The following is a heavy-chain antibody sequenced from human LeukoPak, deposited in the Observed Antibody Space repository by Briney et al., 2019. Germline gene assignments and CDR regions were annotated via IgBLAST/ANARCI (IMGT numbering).Heavy chain of an antibody. J-gene: IGHJ4*02. Sequence: GGSLRLSCAASGFTFSSYAMSWVRRAPGKGLEWVSAISGSGGSTYYADSVKGRFTISRDNSKNTLYLQMNSLRAEDTAVYYCAKVLRVVPAAAFDYWGQGTLVTVSS. CDR2: ISGSGGST. CDR3: AKVLRVVPAAAFDY. CDR1: GFTFSSYA. V-gene: IGHV3-23*01. D-gene: IGHD2-2*01.